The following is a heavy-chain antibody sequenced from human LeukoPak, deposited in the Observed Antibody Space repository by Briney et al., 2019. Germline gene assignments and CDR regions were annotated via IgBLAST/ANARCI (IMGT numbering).Heavy chain of an antibody. V-gene: IGHV3-23*01. D-gene: IGHD3-22*01. CDR3: AKVTVVVIEYFDY. J-gene: IGHJ4*02. CDR1: GFTFSSHA. CDR2: ISGSGGST. Sequence: GGSPRLSCAASGFTFSSHAMSWVRQAPGKGLEWVSAISGSGGSTYYADSVKGRFTISRDNSKNTLYLQMNSLRAEDTAVYYCAKVTVVVIEYFDYWGQGTLVTVSS.